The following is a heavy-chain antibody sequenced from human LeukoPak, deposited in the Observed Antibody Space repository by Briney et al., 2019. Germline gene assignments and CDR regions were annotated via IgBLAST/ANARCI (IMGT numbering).Heavy chain of an antibody. CDR1: GFTFSSYA. CDR3: AREGSTSCHFDY. Sequence: GRSLRLSCAASGFTFSSYAMHWVRQAPGQGLEWVAVISYDGSNKYYADSVKGRFAISRDNSKNTLYLQMNSLRAEDTAVYYCAREGSTSCHFDYWGQGTLVTVSS. CDR2: ISYDGSNK. D-gene: IGHD2-2*01. J-gene: IGHJ4*02. V-gene: IGHV3-30*09.